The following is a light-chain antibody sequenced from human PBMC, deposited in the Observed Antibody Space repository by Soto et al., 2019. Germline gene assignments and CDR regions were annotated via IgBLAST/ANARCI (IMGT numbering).Light chain of an antibody. CDR3: SSFTTRNTWV. CDR2: EVN. CDR1: SSDVGGYQY. Sequence: QSALTQPASVSGSPGQSITISCTGTSSDVGGYQYVSWYQQHPGKAPKLMIYEVNNRPSGVSNRFSGSKSGNTASLTISGLQAEDEADFYCSSFTTRNTWVFGGGTKVTVL. J-gene: IGLJ3*02. V-gene: IGLV2-14*01.